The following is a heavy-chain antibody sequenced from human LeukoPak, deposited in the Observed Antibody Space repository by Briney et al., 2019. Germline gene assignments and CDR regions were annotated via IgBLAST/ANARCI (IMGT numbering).Heavy chain of an antibody. V-gene: IGHV1-69*06. CDR1: GGTFSSYT. Sequence: SVKVSCKASGGTFSSYTISWVRQAPGQGLEWMGGIIPIFGTANYAQKFQGRVTITADKSTSTAYMELSSLRSEDTAVYYCARDQQQLAYLFDNWGQGTLVTVSS. J-gene: IGHJ4*02. D-gene: IGHD6-13*01. CDR2: IIPIFGTA. CDR3: ARDQQQLAYLFDN.